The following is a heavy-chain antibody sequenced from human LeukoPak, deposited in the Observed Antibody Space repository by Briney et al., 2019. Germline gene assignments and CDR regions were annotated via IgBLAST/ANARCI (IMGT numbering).Heavy chain of an antibody. CDR1: GYTFTSYG. CDR2: ISTYDANT. J-gene: IGHJ4*02. Sequence: GASVKVSCKASGYTFTSYGISWVRQAPGQGLEWMGWISTYDANTHYPQKLQGRVTMTTDTSTSTAYMELRSLRSDDTAVYYCAREGPQTLGASDYWGQGTLVTVSS. CDR3: AREGPQTLGASDY. V-gene: IGHV1-18*01. D-gene: IGHD1-26*01.